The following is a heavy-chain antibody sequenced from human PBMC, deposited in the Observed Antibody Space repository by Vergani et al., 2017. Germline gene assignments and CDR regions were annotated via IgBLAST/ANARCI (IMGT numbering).Heavy chain of an antibody. CDR1: GAPISYWC. CDR3: ATIGYRRLGYYFDY. J-gene: IGHJ4*02. V-gene: IGHV4-4*07. Sequence: QVQLQESGPGLVKTSETLSLTCSASGAPISYWCWSWLRQPAGKGLEWIGRLCPSGSTNYKPSLQSRVTVSVDESRNLFSLRLNSVTAADTAVYYCATIGYRRLGYYFDYWGQGILVTVSS. CDR2: LCPSGST. D-gene: IGHD3-16*01.